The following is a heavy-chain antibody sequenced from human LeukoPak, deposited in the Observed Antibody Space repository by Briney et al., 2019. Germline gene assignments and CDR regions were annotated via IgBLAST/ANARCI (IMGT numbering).Heavy chain of an antibody. CDR2: IYHSGST. CDR1: GYSISSGYY. V-gene: IGHV4-38-2*02. CDR3: ARELAVAGPLDY. Sequence: PSETLSLTCTVSGYSISSGYYWGWIRQPPGKGLEWIGSIYHSGSTYYNPSLKSRVTISVDTSKNQFSLKLSSVTAADTAVYYCARELAVAGPLDYWGQGTLVTVSS. D-gene: IGHD6-19*01. J-gene: IGHJ4*02.